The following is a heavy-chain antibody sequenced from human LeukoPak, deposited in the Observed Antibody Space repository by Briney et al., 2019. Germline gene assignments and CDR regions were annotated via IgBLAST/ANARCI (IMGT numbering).Heavy chain of an antibody. V-gene: IGHV4-39*01. CDR1: GGSISSNSYY. CDR3: ARIAVAEDYYFDY. Sequence: SETLSLTCTVSGGSISSNSYYWGWIRQPPGKGLEWIGSIYDSGSTYYNPSLKSRVTISVDTSKNQFSLKLRSVTAADTAVYYCARIAVAEDYYFDYWAREPWSPSPQ. D-gene: IGHD6-19*01. J-gene: IGHJ4*02. CDR2: IYDSGST.